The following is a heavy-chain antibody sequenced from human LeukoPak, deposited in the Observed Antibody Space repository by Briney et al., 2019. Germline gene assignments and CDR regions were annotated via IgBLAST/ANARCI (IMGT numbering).Heavy chain of an antibody. D-gene: IGHD6-13*01. J-gene: IGHJ4*02. CDR2: INPKSGGT. V-gene: IGHV1-2*02. Sequence: ASVKVSCKASGYTFTGYYLHWVRQAPGQGPEWMGWINPKSGGTNYARKFQGRVTMTRDTSVSTAYMDLSRLTSDDTAIYYCTSGADSSNWNAERYYDYWGQGTLVT. CDR1: GYTFTGYY. CDR3: TSGADSSNWNAERYYDY.